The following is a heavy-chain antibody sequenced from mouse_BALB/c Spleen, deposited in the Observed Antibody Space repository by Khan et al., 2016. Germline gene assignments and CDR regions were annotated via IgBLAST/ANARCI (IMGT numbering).Heavy chain of an antibody. CDR2: IEPYDGET. J-gene: IGHJ2*01. V-gene: IGHV1-52*01. Sequence: QVQLQQPGAELVRPGASVKLSCKASGHPFTSYWMNWFKQRPEQGLEWIGRIEPYDGETHYDQKLKDKAIFTVDKSSSTAYMQLSRLTSEDSAVYYCARASTVFDYGGQGTTLTVSS. D-gene: IGHD1-1*01. CDR1: GHPFTSYW. CDR3: ARASTVFDY.